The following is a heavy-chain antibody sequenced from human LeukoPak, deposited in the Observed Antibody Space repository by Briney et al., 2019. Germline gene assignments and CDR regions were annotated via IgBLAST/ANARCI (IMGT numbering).Heavy chain of an antibody. D-gene: IGHD2-15*01. V-gene: IGHV3-9*01. CDR2: ISWNSGSI. CDR1: GFTFDDYA. Sequence: PGGSLRLSCAASGFTFDDYAMHWVRQAPGKGLEWVSGISWNSGSIGYADSVKGRFTISRDNAKNSLYLQMNSLRAEDTALYYCAKGGYCSGGSCRDAFDIWGQGTMVTVSS. J-gene: IGHJ3*02. CDR3: AKGGYCSGGSCRDAFDI.